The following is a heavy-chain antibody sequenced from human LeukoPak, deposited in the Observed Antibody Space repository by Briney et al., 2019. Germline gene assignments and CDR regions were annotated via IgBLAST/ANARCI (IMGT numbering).Heavy chain of an antibody. CDR3: ASLPYCSSTSCYLDY. V-gene: IGHV3-21*01. CDR1: GFTFSNYA. Sequence: GGSLRLSCAASGFTFSNYAMSWVRQAPGKGLEWVSSISSSSSYIYYADSVKGRFTISRDNAKNSLYLQMNSLRAEDTAVYYCASLPYCSSTSCYLDYWGQGTLVTVSS. J-gene: IGHJ4*02. CDR2: ISSSSSYI. D-gene: IGHD2-2*01.